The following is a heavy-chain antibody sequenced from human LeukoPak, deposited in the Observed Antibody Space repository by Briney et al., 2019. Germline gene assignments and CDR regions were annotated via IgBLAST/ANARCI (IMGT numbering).Heavy chain of an antibody. Sequence: SETLSLTCTVSGGSISSYYWSWIRQPPGKGLEWIGYIYYSGSTNYNPSLKSRVTISVDTSKNQFSLKLSSVTAADTAVYYCARGAKVAGTAFDIWGQGTMVTVSS. CDR3: ARGAKVAGTAFDI. D-gene: IGHD6-19*01. V-gene: IGHV4-59*01. J-gene: IGHJ3*02. CDR2: IYYSGST. CDR1: GGSISSYY.